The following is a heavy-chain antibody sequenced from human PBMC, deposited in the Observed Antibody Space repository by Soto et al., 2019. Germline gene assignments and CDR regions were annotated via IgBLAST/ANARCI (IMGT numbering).Heavy chain of an antibody. CDR1: GFTFSVYA. CDR2: ISGSGDST. Sequence: EARLLESGGGLVQPGGSLRLSCAASGFTFSVYAMSWVRRAPGKGLEWVSGISGSGDSTHYADSVKGRFTVSRDNSKSMLYLQTNSLRAEDTAIYYCAKALYGGFTYWGQGTLVTVSS. J-gene: IGHJ4*02. V-gene: IGHV3-23*01. D-gene: IGHD3-10*01. CDR3: AKALYGGFTY.